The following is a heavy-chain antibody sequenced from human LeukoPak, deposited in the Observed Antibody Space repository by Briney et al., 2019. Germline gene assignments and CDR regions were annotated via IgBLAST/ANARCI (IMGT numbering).Heavy chain of an antibody. Sequence: ASVKVSCKASGGTFSSYAISWVRQAPGQGLEWMGGIIPIFGAPNYAQKFQGRVTITADKSTSTAYMELSSLRSEDTAVYYCARGRLRAYYDSSGQSPNSFDYWGQGTLVTVSS. CDR1: GGTFSSYA. V-gene: IGHV1-69*06. CDR2: IIPIFGAP. J-gene: IGHJ4*02. D-gene: IGHD3-22*01. CDR3: ARGRLRAYYDSSGQSPNSFDY.